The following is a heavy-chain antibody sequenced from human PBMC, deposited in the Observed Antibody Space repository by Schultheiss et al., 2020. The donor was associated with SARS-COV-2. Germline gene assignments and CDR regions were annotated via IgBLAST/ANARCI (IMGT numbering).Heavy chain of an antibody. D-gene: IGHD2-2*01. Sequence: GGSLRLSCAASGFTFSSYAMSWVRQAPGKGLEWVSAISGSGGSTYYADSVKGRFTISRDNSKNTLYLQMNSLRAEDTAVYYCAKGMIVVVPAASYIHGDTFDIWGQGTMVTVSS. CDR1: GFTFSSYA. CDR2: ISGSGGST. CDR3: AKGMIVVVPAASYIHGDTFDI. V-gene: IGHV3-23*01. J-gene: IGHJ3*02.